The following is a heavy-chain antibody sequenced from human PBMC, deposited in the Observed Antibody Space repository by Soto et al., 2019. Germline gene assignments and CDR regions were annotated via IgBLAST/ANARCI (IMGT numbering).Heavy chain of an antibody. J-gene: IGHJ3*02. CDR1: GGSISSYY. D-gene: IGHD2-2*01. Sequence: SETLSLTCTVSGGSISSYYWSWIRQPPGKGLEWIGCIYYSGSTNYNPSLKSRVTISADTSKNQFSLKLSSVTAADTAVYYCAREIVVGPAARNTDAGDIWGQGTMVTGS. CDR3: AREIVVGPAARNTDAGDI. V-gene: IGHV4-59*01. CDR2: IYYSGST.